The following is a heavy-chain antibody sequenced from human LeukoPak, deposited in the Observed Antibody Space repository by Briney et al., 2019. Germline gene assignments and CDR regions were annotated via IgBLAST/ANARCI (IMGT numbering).Heavy chain of an antibody. D-gene: IGHD3-10*01. CDR3: ARAIFGSGSYPDF. Sequence: GGSLRLSCAASGFAFNTYAMHWVRQAPGQGLEWVALIWHDGSHKFYSNSVRGQFTISRDNSKNTVSLQMNNLRPEDTAVYYCARAIFGSGSYPDFWGQGTLVTVSS. V-gene: IGHV3-33*01. J-gene: IGHJ4*02. CDR1: GFAFNTYA. CDR2: IWHDGSHK.